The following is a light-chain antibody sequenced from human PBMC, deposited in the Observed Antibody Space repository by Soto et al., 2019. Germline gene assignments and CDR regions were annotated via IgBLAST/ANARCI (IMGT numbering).Light chain of an antibody. CDR3: CSYAGSDTLV. V-gene: IGLV2-11*01. Sequence: QSALTQPRSVSGSPGQSVTISCSGTTSDLGAYTFVSWYQHHPGQSPKLMIYDVSKRPSGVPVRFSGSKSGNTASLTISGLQAEDEADYYCCSYAGSDTLVFGGGTKLTVL. J-gene: IGLJ2*01. CDR1: TSDLGAYTF. CDR2: DVS.